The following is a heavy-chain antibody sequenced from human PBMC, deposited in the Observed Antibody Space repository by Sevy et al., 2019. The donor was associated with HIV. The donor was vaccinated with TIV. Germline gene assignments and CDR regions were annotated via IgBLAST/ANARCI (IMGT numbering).Heavy chain of an antibody. V-gene: IGHV4-59*01. J-gene: IGHJ4*02. CDR2: IYYNSGST. D-gene: IGHD3-10*01. Sequence: SETLSLTCTVSGDSISSYYWNWIRQSPGKGLEWIGYIYYNSGSTNYNPSLKSRVTMSVDTSKNQFSLKLSSVTAADTVVYYCARGRVYGSGSYSFDDWGRGALVTVSS. CDR1: GDSISSYY. CDR3: ARGRVYGSGSYSFDD.